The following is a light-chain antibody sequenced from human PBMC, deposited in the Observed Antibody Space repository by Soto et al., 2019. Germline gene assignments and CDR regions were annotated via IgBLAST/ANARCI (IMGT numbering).Light chain of an antibody. CDR2: EGT. CDR1: SRNVGSYNL. Sequence: QSALTQPASVSGSPGQSITISCTGTSRNVGSYNLVSWYQHHPGRAPKLIIYEGTKRPSGTSNRFSGSKSDNTASLTISGLQAEDEADYYCSSYAGSSTYVFGSGTKLTVL. V-gene: IGLV2-23*01. J-gene: IGLJ1*01. CDR3: SSYAGSSTYV.